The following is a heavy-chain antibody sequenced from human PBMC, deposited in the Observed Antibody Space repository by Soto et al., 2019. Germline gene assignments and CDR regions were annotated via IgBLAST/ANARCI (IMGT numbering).Heavy chain of an antibody. V-gene: IGHV1-8*01. J-gene: IGHJ6*02. D-gene: IGHD1-26*01. CDR1: GYTFTSYD. CDR2: MNPNSGNT. Sequence: ASVKVSCKASGYTFTSYDINWVRQATGQGLEWMGWMNPNSGNTGYAQKFQGRVTMTRNTSISTAYMELSSLRSEDTAVYYCARMGAALYYYGMDVWGQGTTVAVSS. CDR3: ARMGAALYYYGMDV.